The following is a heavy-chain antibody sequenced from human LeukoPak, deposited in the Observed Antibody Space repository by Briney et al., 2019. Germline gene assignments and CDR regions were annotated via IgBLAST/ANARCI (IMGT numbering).Heavy chain of an antibody. CDR1: GGTFSSYA. D-gene: IGHD6-13*01. Sequence: ASVKVSCKASGGTFSSYAISWVRQAPGQGLEWMGRIIPILGIANYAQKFQGRVTITADKSTSTAYMELSSLRSEDTAVYYCARGAAAGTPDFQHWGQGTLVTVSS. CDR3: ARGAAAGTPDFQH. J-gene: IGHJ1*01. V-gene: IGHV1-69*04. CDR2: IIPILGIA.